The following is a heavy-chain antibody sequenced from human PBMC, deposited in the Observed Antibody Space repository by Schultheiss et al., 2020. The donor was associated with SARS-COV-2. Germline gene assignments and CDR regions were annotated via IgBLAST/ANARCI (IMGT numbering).Heavy chain of an antibody. J-gene: IGHJ4*02. CDR1: GGSFSGYY. D-gene: IGHD3-10*01. CDR2: INHSGST. Sequence: SETLSLTCAVYGGSFSGYYWSWIRQPPGKGLEWIGEINHSGSTNYNPSLKSRVTISVDTSKNQFSLKLSSVTAADTAVYYCARLYYYGSGSYNRIDYWGQGTLVTVSS. V-gene: IGHV4-34*01. CDR3: ARLYYYGSGSYNRIDY.